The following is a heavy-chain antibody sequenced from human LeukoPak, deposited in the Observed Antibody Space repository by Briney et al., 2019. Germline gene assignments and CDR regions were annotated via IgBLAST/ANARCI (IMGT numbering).Heavy chain of an antibody. CDR2: ISSSGSTI. CDR3: ARGVPAAILYYYYGMDV. Sequence: PGGSLRLSCAASGFTFSSYEMNWVRQAPGKGLEWVSYISSSGSTIYYADSVKGRFTISRDNAKNSLYLQMNSLRAEDTAVYYCARGVPAAILYYYYGMDVWGQGTTVTVSS. D-gene: IGHD2-2*02. CDR1: GFTFSSYE. V-gene: IGHV3-48*03. J-gene: IGHJ6*02.